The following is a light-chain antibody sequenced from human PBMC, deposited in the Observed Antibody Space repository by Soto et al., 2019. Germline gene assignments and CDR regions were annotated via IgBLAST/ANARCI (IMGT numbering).Light chain of an antibody. CDR3: QTWGTGIRV. V-gene: IGLV4-69*01. Sequence: QLVLTQSPSASASLGASVNLTCTLSSGHSSYAIAWHQQQPEKGPRYLMKLYNDGSHTKGDGIPDRFSGSSSGAERYLTISRLQSEDEADYSCQTWGTGIRVFGGGTKLTVL. J-gene: IGLJ2*01. CDR2: LYNDGSH. CDR1: SGHSSYA.